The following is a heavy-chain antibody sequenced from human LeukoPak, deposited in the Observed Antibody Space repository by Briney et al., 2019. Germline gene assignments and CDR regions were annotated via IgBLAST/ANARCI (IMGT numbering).Heavy chain of an antibody. CDR3: AGRRVLDASFDY. CDR1: GFTVSNNY. J-gene: IGHJ4*02. CDR2: IYSGDNT. Sequence: SGGSLRLSCAASGFTVSNNYMSWVRQAPGKGLEWVSVIYSGDNTYYVESVKGRFTISRDNSKDTLFLQMNRLRAEDTAVYYCAGRRVLDASFDYWGRGTLVTVSS. V-gene: IGHV3-66*02. D-gene: IGHD3-16*01.